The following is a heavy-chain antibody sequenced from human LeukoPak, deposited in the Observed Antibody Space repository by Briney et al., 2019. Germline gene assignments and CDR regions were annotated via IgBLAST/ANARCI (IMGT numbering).Heavy chain of an antibody. Sequence: SETLSLTCSVFGGSISSYYWFWIRQPPGKGLEWIGHIHYSGSTNYNPSLKSRVTISIDTSKNQFSLKLSSVTAADTAVYYCARGNWNYVLRSVAFDYWGQGTLVTVSS. CDR3: ARGNWNYVLRSVAFDY. J-gene: IGHJ4*02. V-gene: IGHV4-59*01. D-gene: IGHD1-7*01. CDR1: GGSISSYY. CDR2: IHYSGST.